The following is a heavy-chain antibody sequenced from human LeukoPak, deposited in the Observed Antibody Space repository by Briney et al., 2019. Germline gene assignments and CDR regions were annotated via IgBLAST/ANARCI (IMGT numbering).Heavy chain of an antibody. Sequence: SETLSLTCTVSGVSISNYHWSWIRQPPGKGLEWIGYIYYSGSTNYNPSLNSRLTISIDTSKNQFSLNLSSVTAADTAVYYCARDRRVMYYYDTSGPTYFDYWGQGTLVTVSS. D-gene: IGHD3-22*01. CDR2: IYYSGST. CDR3: ARDRRVMYYYDTSGPTYFDY. J-gene: IGHJ4*02. V-gene: IGHV4-59*01. CDR1: GVSISNYH.